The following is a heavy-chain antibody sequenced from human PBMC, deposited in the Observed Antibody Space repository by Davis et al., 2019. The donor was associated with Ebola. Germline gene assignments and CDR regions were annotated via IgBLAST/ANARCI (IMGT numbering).Heavy chain of an antibody. CDR3: VKKGRLVPGDSWFDA. CDR2: IYNGGYT. Sequence: PGGSLRLSCAPSGFSVSSNYMSWVRQAPGKGLEWVSVIYNGGYTSYADSVKGRFTISRDNSKNSLYLQMNGLRVEDTAVYHCVKKGRLVPGDSWFDAWGQGTLVTVSS. J-gene: IGHJ5*02. D-gene: IGHD1-1*01. V-gene: IGHV3-53*01. CDR1: GFSVSSNY.